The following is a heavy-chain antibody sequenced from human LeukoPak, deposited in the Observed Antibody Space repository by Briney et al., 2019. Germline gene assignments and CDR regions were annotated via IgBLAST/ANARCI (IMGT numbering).Heavy chain of an antibody. Sequence: GSVKVSCKASGYTFTSYAMHCVRQAPGQRLERMGWINASNGKPKYSHTFQVRVTITRDTSASTAYTELSRLRSEDTAVYYCARRSGYTSSHLDSWGQGTLVTAS. D-gene: IGHD5-12*01. CDR3: ARRSGYTSSHLDS. CDR1: GYTFTSYA. J-gene: IGHJ4*02. CDR2: INASNGKP. V-gene: IGHV1-3*01.